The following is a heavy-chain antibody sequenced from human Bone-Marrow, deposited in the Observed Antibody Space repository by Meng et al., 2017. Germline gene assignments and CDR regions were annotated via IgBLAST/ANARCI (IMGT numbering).Heavy chain of an antibody. CDR3: TRDVATPPVMD. D-gene: IGHD5-12*01. Sequence: GGSLRLSCAASGFTFSSYEMNWVRQAPGKGLEWVSYISSSGSTIYYADSVKGRFTISRDDSKSIAYLQMNSLKTEDTAVYYCTRDVATPPVMDWGQGTLVTVSS. J-gene: IGHJ4*02. CDR2: ISSSGSTI. CDR1: GFTFSSYE. V-gene: IGHV3-48*03.